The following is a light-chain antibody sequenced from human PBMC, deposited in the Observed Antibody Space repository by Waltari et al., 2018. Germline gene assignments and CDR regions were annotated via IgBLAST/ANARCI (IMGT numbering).Light chain of an antibody. CDR3: QQYNSYST. Sequence: DVQMTQSPSTLSASVGDRFPITCRASQSVSVWLDWYQQKPGKAPKLLIYAASSLESGVPSRFSGSGSGTEFTLTISGLQPDDFATYYCQQYNSYSTFGQGTKVEIK. V-gene: IGKV1-5*03. CDR2: AAS. CDR1: QSVSVW. J-gene: IGKJ1*01.